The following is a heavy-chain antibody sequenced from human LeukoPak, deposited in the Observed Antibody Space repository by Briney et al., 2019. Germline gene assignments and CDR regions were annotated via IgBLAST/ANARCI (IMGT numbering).Heavy chain of an antibody. CDR2: VKSDGSST. CDR3: ARDGFLGPVTAYLDY. D-gene: IGHD2-21*02. J-gene: IGHJ4*02. Sequence: PGESLGLSCAASGFTFSSYAMHWVRQAPGKGLVWVSRVKSDGSSTSYADSVKGRLTISRDNARNTLYLQMNSLRAEDTAVYYCARDGFLGPVTAYLDYWGQGTPVTVSS. V-gene: IGHV3-74*01. CDR1: GFTFSSYA.